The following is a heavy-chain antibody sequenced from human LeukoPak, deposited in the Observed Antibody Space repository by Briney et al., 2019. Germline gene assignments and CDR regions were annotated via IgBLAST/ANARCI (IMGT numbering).Heavy chain of an antibody. Sequence: GASVSLSCKASGYTFTSNGISWVRQAPGQGLEWMGWISGDNGNTNYAQSVQGRVTMTKDTSTSTAYMEVTSLRADDTAVYSCGKSREGLYSGSSFDYWGQGTLVTVSS. V-gene: IGHV1-18*01. CDR1: GYTFTSNG. CDR2: ISGDNGNT. D-gene: IGHD1-26*01. J-gene: IGHJ4*02. CDR3: GKSREGLYSGSSFDY.